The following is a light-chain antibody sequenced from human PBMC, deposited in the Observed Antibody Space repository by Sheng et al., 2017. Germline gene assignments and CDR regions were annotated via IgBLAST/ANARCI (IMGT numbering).Light chain of an antibody. V-gene: IGLV3-1*01. CDR1: KLSDKF. CDR3: QAWINSSLVV. J-gene: IGLJ3*02. Sequence: SFELTQPPSVSVSPGQTASITCSGDKLSDKFLLAGISRGQASPPVLIIFQDSKRPSGIPXRFSGSNSGNTATLTISGTQPMDEADYSCQAWINSSLVVFGGGSKLTVL. CDR2: QDS.